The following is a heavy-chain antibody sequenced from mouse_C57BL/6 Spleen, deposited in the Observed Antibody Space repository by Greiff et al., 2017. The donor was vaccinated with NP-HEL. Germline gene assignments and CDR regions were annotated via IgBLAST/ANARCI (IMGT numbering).Heavy chain of an antibody. D-gene: IGHD1-1*01. CDR1: GYTFTSYW. J-gene: IGHJ1*03. Sequence: VQLQQPGAELVKPGASVKLSCKASGYTFTSYWMHWVKQRPGRGREWIGRIDPNSGGTKYNEKFKSKATLTVDKPSSTAYMQLSSLTSEDSAVYYCARDYGSSYGWYFDVWGTGTTVTVSS. CDR2: IDPNSGGT. CDR3: ARDYGSSYGWYFDV. V-gene: IGHV1-72*01.